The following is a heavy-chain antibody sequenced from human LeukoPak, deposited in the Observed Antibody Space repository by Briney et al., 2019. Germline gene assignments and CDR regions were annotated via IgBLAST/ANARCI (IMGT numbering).Heavy chain of an antibody. J-gene: IGHJ3*02. CDR2: ISWNSGSI. CDR3: AREGAASRAFDI. CDR1: GFTFDDYA. Sequence: GRSLRLSCAASGFTFDDYAMHWVRQAPGKGLEWVSGISWNSGSIGYADSVKGRFTISRDNAKNSLYLQMNSLRAEDTAVYYCAREGAASRAFDIWGQGTMVTVSS. D-gene: IGHD2-15*01. V-gene: IGHV3-9*01.